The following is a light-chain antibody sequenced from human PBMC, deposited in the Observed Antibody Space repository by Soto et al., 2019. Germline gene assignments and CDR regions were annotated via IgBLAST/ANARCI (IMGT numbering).Light chain of an antibody. J-gene: IGKJ4*01. V-gene: IGKV3-11*01. CDR3: QQRSNWPPVT. CDR1: QSVSTY. Sequence: EIVLTQSPATLSLSPGERATLSCRASQSVSTYLAWYQQEPGQAPRLLIHDATNRATGIPARFSGSGSGTDFTLTISSLEPEDFAVYSCQQRSNWPPVTFGGGTKVDIK. CDR2: DAT.